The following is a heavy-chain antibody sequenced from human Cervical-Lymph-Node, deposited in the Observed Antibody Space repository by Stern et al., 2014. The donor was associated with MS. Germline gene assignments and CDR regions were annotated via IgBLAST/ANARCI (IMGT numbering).Heavy chain of an antibody. CDR3: ARRADVVLVTSIRAFDI. J-gene: IGHJ3*02. V-gene: IGHV4-39*01. D-gene: IGHD2-21*02. CDR2: IYYSGST. Sequence: QLQLQESGPGLVKPSETLSLTCTVSGGSISSSSYYWGWIRQPPGKGLEWIGSIYYSGSTYYNPSLKSRVTISVDTSKNQFSQKLPSVTAADTAVYYCARRADVVLVTSIRAFDIWGQGTMVTVSS. CDR1: GGSISSSSYY.